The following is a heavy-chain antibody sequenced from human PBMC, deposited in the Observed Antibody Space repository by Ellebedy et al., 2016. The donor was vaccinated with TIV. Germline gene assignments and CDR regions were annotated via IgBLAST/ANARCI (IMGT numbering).Heavy chain of an antibody. CDR3: ARDTLFALDYGGNSVPYDY. V-gene: IGHV3-23*01. Sequence: GESLKISCAASGFTFSSYAMSWVRQAPGKGLEWVSAISGSGGSTYYADSVKGRFTISRDNSKNTLYLQMNSLRAEDTAVYYCARDTLFALDYGGNSVPYDYWGQGTLVTVSS. CDR2: ISGSGGST. J-gene: IGHJ4*02. CDR1: GFTFSSYA. D-gene: IGHD4-23*01.